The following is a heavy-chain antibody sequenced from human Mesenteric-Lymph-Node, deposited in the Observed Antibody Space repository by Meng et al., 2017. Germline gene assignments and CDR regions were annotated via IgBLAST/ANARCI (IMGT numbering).Heavy chain of an antibody. CDR1: GYIFTSYW. Sequence: GESLKISCQGSGYIFTSYWIGWVRQMPGKGLEWMGIIYVGDSDTRYSPSFQGQVTISADKSIRTAYLQWSSLKASDTATYYCARQSDTAVVFAFDIWGQGTMVTVSS. V-gene: IGHV5-51*01. D-gene: IGHD5-18*01. CDR3: ARQSDTAVVFAFDI. CDR2: IYVGDSDT. J-gene: IGHJ3*02.